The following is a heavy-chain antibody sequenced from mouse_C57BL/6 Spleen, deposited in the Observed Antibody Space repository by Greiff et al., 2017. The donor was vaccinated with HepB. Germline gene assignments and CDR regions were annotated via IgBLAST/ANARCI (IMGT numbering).Heavy chain of an antibody. CDR2: INPYNGGT. CDR1: GYTFTDYY. J-gene: IGHJ4*01. CDR3: ARDLGSNYDYAMDY. Sequence: EVQLQQSGPVLVKPGASVKMSCKASGYTFTDYYMNWVKQSHGKSLEWIGVINPYNGGTSYNQKFKGKATLTVDKSSSTAYMELNSLTSEDSAVYYCARDLGSNYDYAMDYWGQGTSVTVSS. V-gene: IGHV1-19*01. D-gene: IGHD2-5*01.